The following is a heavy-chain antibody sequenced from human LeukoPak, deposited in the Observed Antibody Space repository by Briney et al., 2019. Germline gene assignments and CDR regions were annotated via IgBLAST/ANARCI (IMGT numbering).Heavy chain of an antibody. Sequence: GGSLRLSCAASGFTFSSYAISWVRQAPGQELEWMGGIIPIFGTANYAQKFQGRVTITADESTSTAYMELSSLRSEDTAVYYCAREDPGSSGYYYPFSYWGQGTLVTVSS. J-gene: IGHJ4*02. D-gene: IGHD3-22*01. CDR2: IIPIFGTA. V-gene: IGHV1-69*01. CDR3: AREDPGSSGYYYPFSY. CDR1: GFTFSSYA.